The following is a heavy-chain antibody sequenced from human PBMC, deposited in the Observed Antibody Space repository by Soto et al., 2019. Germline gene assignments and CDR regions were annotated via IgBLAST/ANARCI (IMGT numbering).Heavy chain of an antibody. J-gene: IGHJ4*02. Sequence: PGGSLRLSCAASGFTLSSYWMHWVRQAPGRGLEWVSRLSSDGFGTAYAGSVKGRFHISRDNARNSLFLQMNGLRAEDTAVYYCARDLGGPDYWGRGTLVTISS. CDR1: GFTLSSYW. D-gene: IGHD3-16*01. CDR2: LSSDGFGT. CDR3: ARDLGGPDY. V-gene: IGHV3-74*03.